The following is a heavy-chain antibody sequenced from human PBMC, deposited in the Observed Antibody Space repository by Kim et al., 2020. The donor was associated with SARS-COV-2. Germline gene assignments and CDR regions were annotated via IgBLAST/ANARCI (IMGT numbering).Heavy chain of an antibody. D-gene: IGHD5-18*01. CDR2: INHSGST. V-gene: IGHV4-34*01. Sequence: SETLSLTCAVYGGSFSGYYWSWIRQPPGKGLEWIGEINHSGSTNHNPSLKSRVTISVDTSKNQFSLKLSSVTAADTAVYYCARGRWIQLWLFYDYWGQGTLVTVSS. CDR1: GGSFSGYY. J-gene: IGHJ4*02. CDR3: ARGRWIQLWLFYDY.